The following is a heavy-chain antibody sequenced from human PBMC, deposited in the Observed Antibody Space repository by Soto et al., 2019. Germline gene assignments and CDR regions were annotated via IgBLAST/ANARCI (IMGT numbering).Heavy chain of an antibody. Sequence: QVQLQESGPGRVRPLQTLSLTCTVSGDSISIGGYYWSWIRQHPGKGLEWIGYIYHTGRTSYNPSLKSRVTLSLDSSTSQFSLRLTSVTVADTAVYYCARGVRAWGQGTLVTVSS. J-gene: IGHJ5*02. V-gene: IGHV4-31*03. CDR3: ARGVRA. CDR1: GDSISIGGYY. D-gene: IGHD3-10*01. CDR2: IYHTGRT.